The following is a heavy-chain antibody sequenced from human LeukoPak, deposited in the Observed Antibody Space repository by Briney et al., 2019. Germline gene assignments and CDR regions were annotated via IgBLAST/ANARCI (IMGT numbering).Heavy chain of an antibody. Sequence: PSEILSLTCAVSGYSISSGYYWGWIRQPPGKGLEWIGSIYHSGSTYYNPSLKSRVTISVDTSKNQFSLKLSSVTAADTAVYYCAREGVSSGWYRPHEFQHWGQGTLVTVSS. V-gene: IGHV4-38-2*02. J-gene: IGHJ1*01. CDR3: AREGVSSGWYRPHEFQH. CDR2: IYHSGST. D-gene: IGHD6-19*01. CDR1: GYSISSGYY.